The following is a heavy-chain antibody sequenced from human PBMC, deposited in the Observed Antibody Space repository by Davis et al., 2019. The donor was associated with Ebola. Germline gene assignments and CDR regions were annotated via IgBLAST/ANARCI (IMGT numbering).Heavy chain of an antibody. CDR1: GGSFSGYY. CDR3: ARSHSDWLLPFDY. J-gene: IGHJ4*02. D-gene: IGHD3-9*01. Sequence: GSLRLSCAVYGGSFSGYYWNWIRQPPGKGLEWIGEINHSGSTKYNPSLKSRVTISVDTSKNQFSLRLNSVTAADTAVYYCARSHSDWLLPFDYWGQGTLATVSS. V-gene: IGHV4-34*01. CDR2: INHSGST.